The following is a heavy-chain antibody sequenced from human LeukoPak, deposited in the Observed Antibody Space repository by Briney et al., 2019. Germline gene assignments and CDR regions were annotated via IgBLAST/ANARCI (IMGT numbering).Heavy chain of an antibody. CDR1: GFTFSSYG. D-gene: IGHD3-16*01. CDR3: ARDGVFLDY. Sequence: GGSLRLSCAASGFTFSSYGMHWVRQAPGKGLEWVAVIWSDGSNIYYADSVKGRYTISRDNSKNTLYLQMNSLRADDTAVYYCARDGVFLDYWGQGTLVTVSS. J-gene: IGHJ4*02. V-gene: IGHV3-33*01. CDR2: IWSDGSNI.